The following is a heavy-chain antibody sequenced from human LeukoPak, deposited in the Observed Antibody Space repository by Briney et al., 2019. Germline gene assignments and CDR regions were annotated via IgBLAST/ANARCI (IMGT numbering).Heavy chain of an antibody. CDR2: IYYSGST. CDR1: GGSISSGGYY. CDR3: ARSAAPYYDFWSGTRFDY. J-gene: IGHJ4*02. V-gene: IGHV4-31*03. Sequence: SETLSLTCTVSGGSISSGGYYWSWIRQHPGKGLEWIGYIYYSGSTYYNPSLKSRVTISVDTSKNQFSLKLGSVTAADTAVYYCARSAAPYYDFWSGTRFDYWGQGTLVTVSS. D-gene: IGHD3-3*01.